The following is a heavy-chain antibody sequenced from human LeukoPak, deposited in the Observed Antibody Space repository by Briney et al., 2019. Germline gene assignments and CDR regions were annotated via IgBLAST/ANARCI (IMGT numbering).Heavy chain of an antibody. CDR3: ARDIAPSGLFFDY. CDR2: IEYDGSGK. CDR1: GYLLCSYH. D-gene: IGHD6-13*01. J-gene: IGHJ4*02. Sequence: GGSVSLPCGAWGYLLCSYHVSWVRQAREGGLEGVANIEYDGSGKGYVDTVKGQCTISRDNAKNSLYLQMNSLRAEDTAVYYCARDIAPSGLFFDYWGQGTLVTVSS. V-gene: IGHV3-7*01.